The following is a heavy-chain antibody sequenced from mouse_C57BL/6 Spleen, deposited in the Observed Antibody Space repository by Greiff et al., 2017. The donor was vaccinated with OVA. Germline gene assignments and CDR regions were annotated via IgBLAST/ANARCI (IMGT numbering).Heavy chain of an antibody. D-gene: IGHD4-1*01. CDR2: IDPSDSYT. Sequence: QVQLKQPGAELVMPGASVKLSCKASGYTFTSYWMHWVKQRPGQGLEWIGEIDPSDSYTNYNQKFKGKSTLTVDKSSSTAYMQLSSLTSEDSAVYYCARQGLGAMDYWGQGTSVTVSS. V-gene: IGHV1-69*01. CDR1: GYTFTSYW. CDR3: ARQGLGAMDY. J-gene: IGHJ4*01.